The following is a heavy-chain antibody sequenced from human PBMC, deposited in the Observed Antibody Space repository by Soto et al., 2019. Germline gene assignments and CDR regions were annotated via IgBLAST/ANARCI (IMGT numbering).Heavy chain of an antibody. CDR1: GGSISSYY. CDR3: ARAPRITIFGVDSYGMGV. CDR2: IYYSGST. V-gene: IGHV4-59*01. J-gene: IGHJ6*02. Sequence: LSLTCTVSGGSISSYYWSWIRQPPGEGLEWIGYIYYSGSTNYNPSLKSRVTISVDTSKNQFSLKLSSVTAADTAVYYCARAPRITIFGVDSYGMGVWGQGTTVTVSS. D-gene: IGHD3-3*01.